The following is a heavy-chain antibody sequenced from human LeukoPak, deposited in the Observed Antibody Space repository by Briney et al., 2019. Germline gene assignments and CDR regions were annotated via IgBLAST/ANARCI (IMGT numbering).Heavy chain of an antibody. CDR2: INPNSGGT. CDR1: GYTFTGYY. V-gene: IGHV1-2*02. CDR3: ARTTTSHGDY. D-gene: IGHD1-14*01. Sequence: ASVKVSCKASGYTFTGYYMHWVRQAPGQGLEWMGWINPNSGGTNYAQKFQGRVTLTRDTSISTVYMELSGLRSDDTAVYYCARTTTSHGDYWGQGTLVTVSS. J-gene: IGHJ4*02.